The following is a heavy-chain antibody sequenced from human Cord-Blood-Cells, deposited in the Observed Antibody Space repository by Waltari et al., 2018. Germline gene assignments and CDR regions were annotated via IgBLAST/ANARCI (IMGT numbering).Heavy chain of an antibody. CDR2: ISSSSSYI. D-gene: IGHD6-13*01. CDR1: GFTFSSYS. J-gene: IGHJ6*04. CDR3: ARDAAAAGVNV. V-gene: IGHV3-21*01. Sequence: EVQLVESGGGLVKPGGSLRLSCAASGFTFSSYSMNWVRQAPGKGLECVSAISSSSSYIYYADSVKGRLTISRDNAKNALYLQMNSLRAEDTAVYYCARDAAAAGVNVWGKGTTVTVSS.